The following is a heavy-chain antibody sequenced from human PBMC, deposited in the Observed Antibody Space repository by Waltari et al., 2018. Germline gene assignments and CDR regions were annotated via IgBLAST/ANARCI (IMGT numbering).Heavy chain of an antibody. D-gene: IGHD6-13*01. J-gene: IGHJ5*02. Sequence: QVQLQESGPGLVKPSETLSLTCAVSGYSISSGYYWGWIRQTPGKGLEWIGSIYHSGSTYYNPSLKSRVTISVDTSKNQFSLKLSSVTAADTAVYYCARGARGAAEPPPNWFDPWGQGTLVTVSS. V-gene: IGHV4-38-2*01. CDR3: ARGARGAAEPPPNWFDP. CDR2: IYHSGST. CDR1: GYSISSGYY.